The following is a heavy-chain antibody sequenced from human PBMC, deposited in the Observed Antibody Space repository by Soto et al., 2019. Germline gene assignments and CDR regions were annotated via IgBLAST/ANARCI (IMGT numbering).Heavy chain of an antibody. CDR1: GFTFSSYG. Sequence: GGSLRLSCAASGFTFSSYGMHWVRQAPGKGLEWVAVIWYDGSNKYYADSVKGRFTISRDNSKNTLYLQMNSLRAEDTAVYYCARDKKGYSGSYGMDGWGQGTTVTISS. CDR2: IWYDGSNK. D-gene: IGHD5-12*01. V-gene: IGHV3-33*01. CDR3: ARDKKGYSGSYGMDG. J-gene: IGHJ6*02.